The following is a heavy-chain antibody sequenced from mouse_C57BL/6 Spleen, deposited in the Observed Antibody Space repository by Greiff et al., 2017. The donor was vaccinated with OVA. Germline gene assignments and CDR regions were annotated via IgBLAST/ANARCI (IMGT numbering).Heavy chain of an antibody. CDR3: ARYPLLDY. D-gene: IGHD2-1*01. Sequence: VQLQQSGPELVKPGASVKISCKASGYAFSSSWMNWVKQRPGKGLEWIGRIYPGDGDTNYNGKFKGKATLTADKSSSTAYMQLSSLTSEDSAVYFCARYPLLDYWGQGTTLTVSS. J-gene: IGHJ2*01. CDR1: GYAFSSSW. V-gene: IGHV1-82*01. CDR2: IYPGDGDT.